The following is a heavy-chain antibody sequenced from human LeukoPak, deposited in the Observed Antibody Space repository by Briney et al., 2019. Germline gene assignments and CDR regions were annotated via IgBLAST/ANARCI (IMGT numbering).Heavy chain of an antibody. CDR3: ARGGPERQGYYYMDV. J-gene: IGHJ6*03. Sequence: ASVKVSCEASGYTFTGYYMHWVRQAPGQGLEWMGWINPNSGGTNYAQKFQGRVTMTRDTSISTAYMELSRLRSDDTAVYYCARGGPERQGYYYMDVWGKGTTVTISS. CDR1: GYTFTGYY. CDR2: INPNSGGT. V-gene: IGHV1-2*02.